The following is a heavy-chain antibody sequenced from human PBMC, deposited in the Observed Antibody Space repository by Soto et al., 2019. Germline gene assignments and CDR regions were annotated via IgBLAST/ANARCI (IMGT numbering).Heavy chain of an antibody. CDR1: VYTSTNYG. J-gene: IGHJ4*02. V-gene: IGHV1-3*01. CDR2: INAGSGNT. CDR3: GNDIIVIQGPTGLDY. Sequence: ASVKVSCKASVYTSTNYGMHWVRQAPGQRLEWMGWINAGSGNTKYSQKFQGRITITRDTSASTVYMELSSLRSEDTAVYYCGNDIIVIQGPTGLDYWGKGALVTGSS. D-gene: IGHD2-2*01.